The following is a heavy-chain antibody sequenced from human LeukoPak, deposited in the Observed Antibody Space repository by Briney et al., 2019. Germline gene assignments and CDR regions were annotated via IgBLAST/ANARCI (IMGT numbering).Heavy chain of an antibody. CDR3: ARVGGAPSRYYYYYYGMDV. CDR1: GGSISSGDYY. J-gene: IGHJ6*02. Sequence: PSETLSLTCTVSGGSISSGDYYWSWIRQPPGKGLEWIGYIYYSGSTYYNPSLKSRVTISVDTSKNQFSLKLSSVTAADTAVYYCARVGGAPSRYYYYYYGMDVWGQGTTVTVSS. V-gene: IGHV4-30-4*01. D-gene: IGHD1-26*01. CDR2: IYYSGST.